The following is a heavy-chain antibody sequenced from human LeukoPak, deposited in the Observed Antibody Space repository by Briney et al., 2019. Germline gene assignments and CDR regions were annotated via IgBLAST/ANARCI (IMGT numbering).Heavy chain of an antibody. J-gene: IGHJ4*02. D-gene: IGHD6-19*01. CDR3: ARWSQYSGGGWYELDY. V-gene: IGHV3-23*01. CDR2: ITGSGGTT. Sequence: GGSLRLSCVASGFTFTTYAMNWVRRAPGKGLEWVSAITGSGGTTYYADSVRGRFTISRDNSKNTLHLQINSPRADDTAVYYCARWSQYSGGGWYELDYWGQGTRVTVSS. CDR1: GFTFTTYA.